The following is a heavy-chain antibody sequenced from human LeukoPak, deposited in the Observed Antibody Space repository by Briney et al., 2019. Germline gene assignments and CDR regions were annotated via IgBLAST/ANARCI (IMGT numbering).Heavy chain of an antibody. D-gene: IGHD6-13*01. V-gene: IGHV4-34*01. J-gene: IGHJ4*02. CDR2: INHSGST. CDR1: GGSFSGYY. CDR3: ARGRRGAADSN. Sequence: SETLSLTCAVYGGSFSGYYWSWIRQPPGKGLEWIGEINHSGSTNYNPSLKSRVTISVDTSKNQLSLKLSSVTAADTAVYYCARGRRGAADSNWGQGTLVTVSS.